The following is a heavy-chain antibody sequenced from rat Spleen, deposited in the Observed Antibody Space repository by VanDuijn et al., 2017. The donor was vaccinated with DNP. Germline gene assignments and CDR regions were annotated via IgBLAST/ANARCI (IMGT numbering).Heavy chain of an antibody. CDR2: ISATGGST. Sequence: EVQLVESGGGLVQPGRSLKLSCAASGFTFSDYDMAWVRQAPKKGLEWVASISATGGSTSYRDSVKGRFTISRAKAKSSLYLQMDSLRSEDTATYYCATHGGIRGPFAYWGQGTLVTVSS. J-gene: IGHJ3*01. V-gene: IGHV5-20*01. CDR1: GFTFSDYD. CDR3: ATHGGIRGPFAY. D-gene: IGHD4-3*01.